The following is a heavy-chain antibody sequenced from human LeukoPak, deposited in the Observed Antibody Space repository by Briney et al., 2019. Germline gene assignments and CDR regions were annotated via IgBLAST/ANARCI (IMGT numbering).Heavy chain of an antibody. CDR1: GFIVSTNY. CDR2: IFSGGST. CDR3: ARGPGKASFDY. V-gene: IGHV3-53*01. Sequence: GGSLRLSCAASGFIVSTNYMSWVRQAPGKGLEWVSVIFSGGSTYYADSEKGRFTISRDKSNNTLYLQMNSLRAEDTAVYYCARGPGKASFDYWGQGTLVTVSS. D-gene: IGHD3-10*01. J-gene: IGHJ4*02.